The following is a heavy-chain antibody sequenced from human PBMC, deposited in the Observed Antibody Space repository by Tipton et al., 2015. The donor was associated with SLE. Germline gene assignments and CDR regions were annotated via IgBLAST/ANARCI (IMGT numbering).Heavy chain of an antibody. CDR1: GGSISGYY. J-gene: IGHJ4*02. CDR2: VYSGGST. V-gene: IGHV4-4*07. D-gene: IGHD1-26*01. CDR3: ARGGGSYYDY. Sequence: GLVKPSETLSLTCTVSGGSISGYYWSWIRQPAGKGLEWIGRVYSGGSTIYNPSIKSRITLSLDTSKNQFSLRVNSVTAADTAVYYCARGGGSYYDYWGQGTLVTVSS.